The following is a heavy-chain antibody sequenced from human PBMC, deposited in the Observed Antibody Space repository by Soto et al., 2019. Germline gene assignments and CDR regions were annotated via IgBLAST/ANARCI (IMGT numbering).Heavy chain of an antibody. Sequence: GGSLRLSCAASGFTFSSYSMNWVRQAPGKGLEWVSSISSSSSYIYYADSVKGRFTISRDNAKNSLYLQMNSLRAEDTAVYYCAKGSVPAAMHYYYGMDVWGQGTTVTVSS. J-gene: IGHJ6*02. CDR3: AKGSVPAAMHYYYGMDV. D-gene: IGHD2-2*01. CDR1: GFTFSSYS. V-gene: IGHV3-21*04. CDR2: ISSSSSYI.